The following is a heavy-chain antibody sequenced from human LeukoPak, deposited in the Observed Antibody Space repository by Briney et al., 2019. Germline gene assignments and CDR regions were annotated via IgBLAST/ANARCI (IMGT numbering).Heavy chain of an antibody. V-gene: IGHV3-48*03. CDR1: GFTLSSYE. CDR2: ISSSGSTI. Sequence: PGGSLRLSCAASGFTLSSYEMNWVRQAPGKGLEWVSYISSSGSTIYYADSVKGRFTISRDNAKNSLYLQMNSLRAEDTAVYYCARYCSSTSCRNPDYWGQGTLVTVSS. J-gene: IGHJ4*02. CDR3: ARYCSSTSCRNPDY. D-gene: IGHD2-2*01.